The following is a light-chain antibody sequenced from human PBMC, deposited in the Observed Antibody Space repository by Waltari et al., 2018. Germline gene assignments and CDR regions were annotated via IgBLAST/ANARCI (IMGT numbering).Light chain of an antibody. CDR1: QDITRY. V-gene: IGKV1-33*01. Sequence: DIQMTQSPSSLAASIGDRVTISCQASQDITRYLNWYRQKPGTAPELLVYEASTLYTGVPSRFSGSGSGTDFTLTIINLQPEDVATYYCQQFDNFPYTFGQGTKREIK. J-gene: IGKJ2*01. CDR2: EAS. CDR3: QQFDNFPYT.